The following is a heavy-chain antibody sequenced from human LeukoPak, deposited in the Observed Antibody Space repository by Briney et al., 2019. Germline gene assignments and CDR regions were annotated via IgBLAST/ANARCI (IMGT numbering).Heavy chain of an antibody. V-gene: IGHV1-18*01. J-gene: IGHJ5*02. CDR3: ARVHGYSSSWYGNWFDP. D-gene: IGHD6-13*01. CDR1: GVTFSSYA. CDR2: ISAYNGNT. Sequence: ASVKVSCKASGVTFSSYAIIWVRQAPGQGLEWMGWISAYNGNTNYAQKLQGRVTMTTDTSTSTAYMELRSLRSDDTAVYYCARVHGYSSSWYGNWFDPWGQGTLVTVSS.